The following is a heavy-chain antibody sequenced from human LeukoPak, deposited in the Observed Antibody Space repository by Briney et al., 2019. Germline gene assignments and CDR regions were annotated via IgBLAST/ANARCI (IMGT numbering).Heavy chain of an antibody. CDR1: GGSISSYY. J-gene: IGHJ5*02. D-gene: IGHD6-19*01. CDR3: ARGKSSYSSGWSRAALNWFDP. CDR2: IYYSGST. V-gene: IGHV4-59*01. Sequence: SETLSLTCTVSGGSISSYYWSWIRQPPGKGLEWIGYIYYSGSTNYNPSLKSRVTISVDTSKNQFSLKLSSVTAADTAVYYCARGKSSYSSGWSRAALNWFDPWGQGTLVTVSS.